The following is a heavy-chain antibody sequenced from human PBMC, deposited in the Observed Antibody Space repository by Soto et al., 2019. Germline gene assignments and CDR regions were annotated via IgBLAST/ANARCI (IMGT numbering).Heavy chain of an antibody. Sequence: PSETLSLTCAVSGGSISSSNWWSWVRQPPGKGLEWIGEIYHSGSTNYNPSFKSRVTISVDKSKNQFSLKLSSVTAADTAVYYCARDRRTYYYGSGSYYYGMDLWVQGTTVTVSS. CDR3: ARDRRTYYYGSGSYYYGMDL. CDR1: GGSISSSNW. D-gene: IGHD3-10*01. CDR2: IYHSGST. J-gene: IGHJ6*02. V-gene: IGHV4-4*02.